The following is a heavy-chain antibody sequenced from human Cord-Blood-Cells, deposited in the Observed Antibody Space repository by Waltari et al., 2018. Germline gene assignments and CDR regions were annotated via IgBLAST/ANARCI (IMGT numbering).Heavy chain of an antibody. CDR1: GGSISRGDYY. CDR3: AREAEALLDAFDI. Sequence: QVQLQESGPGLVKPSQTLSLTCTVSGGSISRGDYYWSWTPQPPGKGLEWIGYIYYSGSTYYNPSLKSRVTISVDTSKNQFSLKLSSVTAADTAMYYCAREAEALLDAFDIWGQGTMVTVSS. CDR2: IYYSGST. J-gene: IGHJ3*02. V-gene: IGHV4-30-4*08. D-gene: IGHD2-21*01.